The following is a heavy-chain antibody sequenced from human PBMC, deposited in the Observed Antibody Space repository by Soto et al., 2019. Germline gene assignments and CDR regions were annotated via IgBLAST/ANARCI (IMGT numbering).Heavy chain of an antibody. CDR1: GYTFTNFA. D-gene: IGHD3-9*01. CDR3: AREATFYDILTGHNPNYFDS. J-gene: IGHJ4*01. Sequence: QGQLVQSGAEVKKPGASVKVSCKASGYTFTNFAMHWVRQAPGQRLEWMGWINAGNGDTKYSQKFQGRVTITRDTSASAAYMELSSLRSEDTAVYYCAREATFYDILTGHNPNYFDSWGHGTLVTVSS. CDR2: INAGNGDT. V-gene: IGHV1-3*01.